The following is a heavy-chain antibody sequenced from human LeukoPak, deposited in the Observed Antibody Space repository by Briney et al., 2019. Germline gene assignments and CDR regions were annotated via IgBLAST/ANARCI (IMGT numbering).Heavy chain of an antibody. CDR3: ARGDGYDFFDY. D-gene: IGHD5-12*01. CDR1: GFTVSSNY. V-gene: IGHV3-53*01. CDR2: IYVDGTT. Sequence: GGSLRLSCAASGFTVSSNYMSWVRQAPGKGLEWVSVIYVDGTTYYADSVKGRFTISRDNSKNTLSLQMNSLRAEDTAVYYCARGDGYDFFDYWGQGTLVTVSS. J-gene: IGHJ4*02.